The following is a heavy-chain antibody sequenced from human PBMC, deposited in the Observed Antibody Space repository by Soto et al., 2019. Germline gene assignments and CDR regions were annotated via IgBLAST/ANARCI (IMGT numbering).Heavy chain of an antibody. CDR2: VYYSGTT. CDR3: AIDVSAPPNDFDP. D-gene: IGHD1-1*01. Sequence: QVQLQESGPGLVKPLETPSLTCTVSGGSIDSGDYYWSWIRQPPGKGLEWIGYVYYSGTTNYNPYLKSRVTLSLDKSKNHFTLKINSVTAADTAVYYCAIDVSAPPNDFDPWGQGTLVTVSS. V-gene: IGHV4-61*08. J-gene: IGHJ5*02. CDR1: GGSIDSGDYY.